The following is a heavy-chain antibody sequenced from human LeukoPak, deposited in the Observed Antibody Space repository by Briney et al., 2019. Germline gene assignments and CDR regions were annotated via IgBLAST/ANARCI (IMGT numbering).Heavy chain of an antibody. CDR1: GLTFSTYW. V-gene: IGHV3-7*03. D-gene: IGHD6-13*01. CDR2: INQDGSGK. Sequence: GGSLRLSCAASGLTFSTYWMSWVRQAPGKGLEWVANINQDGSGKDYVDSLKGRFTISRDNTKNSLYLQMNSLRAEDTAVYYCARGYRYVVYWGQGTLVTVSS. CDR3: ARGYRYVVY. J-gene: IGHJ4*02.